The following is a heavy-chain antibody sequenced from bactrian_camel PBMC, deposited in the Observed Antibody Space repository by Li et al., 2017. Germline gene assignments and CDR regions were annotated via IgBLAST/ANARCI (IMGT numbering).Heavy chain of an antibody. V-gene: IGHV3S40*01. J-gene: IGHJ6*01. CDR2: IASGSGST. CDR1: GLTFSTHA. D-gene: IGHD4*01. Sequence: VQLVESGGGLVQPGGSLRLSCAVSGLTFSTHAMSWVRQAPGKGLEWVSGIASGSGSTYYADSVKGRFTISRDNAKNTVYLQMNSLKPEDTALYYCAAASRFIATMTDKNFGYWGQGTQVTVS. CDR3: AAASRFIATMTDKNFGY.